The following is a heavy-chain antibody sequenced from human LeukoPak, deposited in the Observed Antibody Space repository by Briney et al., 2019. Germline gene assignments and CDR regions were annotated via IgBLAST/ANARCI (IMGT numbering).Heavy chain of an antibody. CDR2: INYSGST. CDR3: ARDPIHRDDYNAD. V-gene: IGHV4-61*08. J-gene: IGHJ4*02. CDR1: GGSISSGDYY. D-gene: IGHD5-24*01. Sequence: SETLSLTCTVSGGSISSGDYYWSWIRQPPGKGLEWIGSINYSGSTNYNPSLKSRVTISIDTSKNRMSLKLISVTAADTAVYYCARDPIHRDDYNADWGQGALVSVSS.